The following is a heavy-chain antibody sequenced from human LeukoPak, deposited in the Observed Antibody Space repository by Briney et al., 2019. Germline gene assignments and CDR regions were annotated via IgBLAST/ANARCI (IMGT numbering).Heavy chain of an antibody. CDR1: GFTFTTYG. J-gene: IGHJ3*02. CDR3: AKDFGVGAFDI. D-gene: IGHD2-8*01. Sequence: GGTLRLSCAASGFTFTTYGMSWVRQAPGKGLEWVSAITGSGGSTYYADSVKGRFTISRDNSKNTLYLQMNSLRAEDTAVYYCAKDFGVGAFDIWGQGTMVTVSS. CDR2: ITGSGGST. V-gene: IGHV3-23*01.